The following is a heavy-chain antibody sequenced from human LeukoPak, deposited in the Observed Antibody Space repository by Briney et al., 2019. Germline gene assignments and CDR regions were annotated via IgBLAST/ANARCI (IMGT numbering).Heavy chain of an antibody. CDR3: ASPNNWFDP. V-gene: IGHV3-48*03. J-gene: IGHJ5*02. CDR2: ISSSGSTI. Sequence: GGSLRLSCAASGFTFSSYEMNWVRQAPGKGLEWVSYISSSGSTIYYADSVKGRFTISRDNAKNSLYLQMNSLRAEDTAVYSLASPNNWFDPWGQGTLVTVSS. CDR1: GFTFSSYE.